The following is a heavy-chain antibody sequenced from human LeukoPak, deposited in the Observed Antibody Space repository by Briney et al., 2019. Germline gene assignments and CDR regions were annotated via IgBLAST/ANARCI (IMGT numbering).Heavy chain of an antibody. CDR2: ISSSSSYI. J-gene: IGHJ6*02. V-gene: IGHV3-21*01. CDR3: ARGTPSSSGWLYYGMDV. CDR1: GFTFSSYS. D-gene: IGHD6-19*01. Sequence: PGGSLRLSCAASGFTFSSYSMNWVRQAPGKGLEWVSSISSSSSYIYYAGSVKGRFTISRDNSKNTLYLQMNSLRAEDTAVYYCARGTPSSSGWLYYGMDVWGQGTAVTVSS.